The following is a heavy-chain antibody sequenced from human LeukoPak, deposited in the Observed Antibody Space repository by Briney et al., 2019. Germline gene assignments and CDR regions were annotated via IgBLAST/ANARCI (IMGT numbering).Heavy chain of an antibody. CDR1: GYTFTSYG. Sequence: GASVKVSCKASGYTFTSYGISWVRQAPGQGLEWMGWISAYNGNTNYAQKLQGRVTMTTDTSTSTAYMELSSLRSEDTAVYYCATDPSGYYYSYWGQGTLVTVSS. D-gene: IGHD3-22*01. V-gene: IGHV1-18*01. CDR3: ATDPSGYYYSY. CDR2: ISAYNGNT. J-gene: IGHJ4*02.